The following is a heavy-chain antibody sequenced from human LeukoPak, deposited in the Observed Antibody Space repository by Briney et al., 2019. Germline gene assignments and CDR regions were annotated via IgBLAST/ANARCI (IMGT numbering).Heavy chain of an antibody. D-gene: IGHD4-17*01. V-gene: IGHV1-69*13. Sequence: SVKVSCKASGGTFNSYAISWVRQAPGQGLEWMGGIIPIFGTAKYAQKFQGRVTITADELTSTAYMELNSLRSEDTAMYYCARTIPISYVGDYYFDYWGQGTLVTVSS. J-gene: IGHJ4*02. CDR3: ARTIPISYVGDYYFDY. CDR2: IIPIFGTA. CDR1: GGTFNSYA.